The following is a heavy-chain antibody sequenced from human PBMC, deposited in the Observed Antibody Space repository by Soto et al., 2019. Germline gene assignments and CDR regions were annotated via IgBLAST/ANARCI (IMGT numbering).Heavy chain of an antibody. Sequence: LRLSCAASGFTVSSNYMSWVRQAPGKGLEWVSVIYSGGSTYYADSVKGRFTISRDNSKNTLYLQMNSLRAEDTAVYYCARDRGYCSGGSCYTDAFDIWGQGTMVTVSS. V-gene: IGHV3-66*01. D-gene: IGHD2-15*01. CDR2: IYSGGST. J-gene: IGHJ3*02. CDR1: GFTVSSNY. CDR3: ARDRGYCSGGSCYTDAFDI.